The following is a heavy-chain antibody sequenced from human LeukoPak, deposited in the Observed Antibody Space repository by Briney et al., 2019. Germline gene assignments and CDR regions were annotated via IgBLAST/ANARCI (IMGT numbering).Heavy chain of an antibody. CDR2: INHSGST. D-gene: IGHD5-18*01. CDR1: GGSFSGYY. CDR3: ARGTSGYSYGYDYYYYYYMDV. Sequence: SETLSLTCAVYGGSFSGYYWSWIRQPPGKGLEWIGEINHSGSTNYNPSLKSRVTISVDTSKNQFSLKLSSVTAADTAVYYCARGTSGYSYGYDYYYYYYMDVWGKGTTVTVSS. J-gene: IGHJ6*03. V-gene: IGHV4-34*01.